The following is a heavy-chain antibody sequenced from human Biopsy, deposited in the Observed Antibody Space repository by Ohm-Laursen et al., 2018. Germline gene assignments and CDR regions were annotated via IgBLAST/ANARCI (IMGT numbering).Heavy chain of an antibody. Sequence: ASVKVSCKASGFTFSSSAVQWVRQTRGQRLEWIGWIVVGSGHTNYAQKFQERVTITRDMSTSTAYMELTSLRSEDTAVYYCAATSTLYYYYYAMDVWDQGTTITVSS. CDR3: AATSTLYYYYYAMDV. V-gene: IGHV1-58*01. CDR2: IVVGSGHT. J-gene: IGHJ6*02. CDR1: GFTFSSSA.